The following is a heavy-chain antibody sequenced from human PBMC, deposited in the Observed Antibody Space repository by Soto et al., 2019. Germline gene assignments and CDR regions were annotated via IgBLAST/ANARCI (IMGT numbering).Heavy chain of an antibody. CDR2: ISGSGGST. CDR3: AKVALYYDFWSGYQTDDFDY. J-gene: IGHJ4*02. Sequence: LRLSCAASGFTFSSYAMSWVRQAPGKGLEWVSAISGSGGSTYYADSVKGRFTISRDNSKNTLYLQMNSLRAEDTAVYYCAKVALYYDFWSGYQTDDFDYWGQGTLVTVSS. CDR1: GFTFSSYA. D-gene: IGHD3-3*01. V-gene: IGHV3-23*01.